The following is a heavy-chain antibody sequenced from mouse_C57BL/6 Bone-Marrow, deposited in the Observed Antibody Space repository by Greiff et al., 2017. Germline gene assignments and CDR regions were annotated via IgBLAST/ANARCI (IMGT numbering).Heavy chain of an antibody. CDR1: GYTFTSYW. D-gene: IGHD1-1*01. V-gene: IGHV1-55*01. J-gene: IGHJ3*01. CDR3: ARTNNYGTPAWFAY. Sequence: VQLQQPGAELVKPGASVKMSCKASGYTFTSYWITWVKQRPGQGLEWIGDIYPGSGSTNYNEKFKSKATLTVDTSSSTAYMQLSSLTSEDSAVYYCARTNNYGTPAWFAYWGQGTLVTVSA. CDR2: IYPGSGST.